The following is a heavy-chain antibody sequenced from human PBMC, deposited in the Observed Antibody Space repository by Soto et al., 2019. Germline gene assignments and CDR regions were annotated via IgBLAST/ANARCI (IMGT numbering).Heavy chain of an antibody. CDR2: ISGSGGST. Sequence: GGSLRLSCAASGFTFSSYAMSWVRQAPGKGLEWVSAISGSGGSTYYADSVKGRFTISRDNSKNTLYLQMNSLRAEDTAVYYCAKWGLFGVVIIGTYFDYWGQGTLVTVSS. D-gene: IGHD3-3*01. V-gene: IGHV3-23*01. J-gene: IGHJ4*02. CDR1: GFTFSSYA. CDR3: AKWGLFGVVIIGTYFDY.